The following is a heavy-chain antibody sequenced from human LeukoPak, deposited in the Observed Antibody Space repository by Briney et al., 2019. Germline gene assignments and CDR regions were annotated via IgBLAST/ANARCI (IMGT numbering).Heavy chain of an antibody. CDR1: GGTFSSYA. CDR3: ARDWWEPTTNGGDV. J-gene: IGHJ6*02. CDR2: IIPILGIA. D-gene: IGHD1-26*01. Sequence: SAVKVSCKASGGTFSSYAISWVRQAPGQGLEWMGRIIPILGIANYAQKFQGRVTITADKSTSTAYMELSSLRSEDRAVYYCARDWWEPTTNGGDVWGQGPTVTVYS. V-gene: IGHV1-69*04.